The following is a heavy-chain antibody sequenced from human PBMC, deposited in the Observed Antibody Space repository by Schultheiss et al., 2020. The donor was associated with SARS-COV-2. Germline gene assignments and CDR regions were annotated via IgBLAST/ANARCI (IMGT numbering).Heavy chain of an antibody. V-gene: IGHV3-64*04. J-gene: IGHJ4*02. Sequence: GESLKISCAASGFTFSSYSMNWVRQAPGKGLEYVSAISSNGGSTYYVDSVKGRFTISRDNSKNTLYLQMNSLRAEDTAVYYCAKGSDSGYDSSVDYWGQGTLVTVSS. CDR2: ISSNGGST. D-gene: IGHD5-12*01. CDR3: AKGSDSGYDSSVDY. CDR1: GFTFSSYS.